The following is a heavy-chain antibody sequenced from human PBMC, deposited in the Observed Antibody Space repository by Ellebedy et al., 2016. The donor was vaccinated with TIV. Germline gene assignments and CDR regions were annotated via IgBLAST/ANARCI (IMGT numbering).Heavy chain of an antibody. CDR3: PKDIGGGRFGENGFDY. J-gene: IGHJ4*02. CDR1: TFTFSSYA. Sequence: GESLKISCAASTFTFSSYAMSWVRQAPGKGLEWVSAISGGGISTYYADSVKGRFTIYRDNSKNTLYLQMNSLRAEDTAVYYCPKDIGGGRFGENGFDYWGQGTLVTVSS. CDR2: ISGGGIST. V-gene: IGHV3-23*01. D-gene: IGHD3-10*01.